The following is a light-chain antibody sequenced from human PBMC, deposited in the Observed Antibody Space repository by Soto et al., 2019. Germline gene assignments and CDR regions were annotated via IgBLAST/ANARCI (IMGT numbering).Light chain of an antibody. J-gene: IGKJ4*01. V-gene: IGKV1-5*01. CDR3: QQDNSYSLT. CDR1: QSISSR. Sequence: DIQMTQSPSTLSASVGDRVTITCRASQSISSRLAWYQQKPGKAPKILIYDASNLESGVPSRFSASGSGTEFTLTISSLQPDDFATYYCQQDNSYSLTFGGGTKVEIK. CDR2: DAS.